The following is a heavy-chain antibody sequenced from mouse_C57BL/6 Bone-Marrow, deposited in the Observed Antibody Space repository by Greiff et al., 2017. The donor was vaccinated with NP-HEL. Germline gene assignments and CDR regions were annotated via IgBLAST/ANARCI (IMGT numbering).Heavy chain of an antibody. V-gene: IGHV14-4*01. D-gene: IGHD1-1*01. CDR3: TDYGSSYGFDY. J-gene: IGHJ2*01. Sequence: VQLQQSGAELVRPGASVKLSCTASGFNITDDYMHWVKQRPEQGLEWIGWIDPENGDTEYASKFQGKATLTADTSSSTAYLQRSSLTYEDTAVYYCTDYGSSYGFDYWGQGTTLTVSS. CDR2: IDPENGDT. CDR1: GFNITDDY.